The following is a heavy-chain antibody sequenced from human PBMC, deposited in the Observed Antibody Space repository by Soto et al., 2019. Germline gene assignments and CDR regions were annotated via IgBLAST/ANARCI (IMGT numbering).Heavy chain of an antibody. V-gene: IGHV5-51*01. D-gene: IGHD3-3*01. CDR1: GYSFTSYW. CDR2: IYPGDSDT. J-gene: IGHJ4*02. CDR3: ARQEEWLNEFDD. Sequence: PGEALRISCKGSGYSFTSYWIGGVRQMPGKGLEWMGIIYPGDSDTRYSPSFQGQVTISADKSISTAYLQWSSLKASDTAMYYCARQEEWLNEFDDWGQGTLVTVSS.